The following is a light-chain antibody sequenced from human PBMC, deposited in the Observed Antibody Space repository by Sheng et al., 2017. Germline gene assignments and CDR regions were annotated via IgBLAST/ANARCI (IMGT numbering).Light chain of an antibody. J-gene: IGKJ4*01. CDR2: DAS. CDR1: QGIRRL. V-gene: IGKV1-13*01. Sequence: AVQLTQSPSSLSASVGDTVTITCRASQGIRRLRPVSAETREPPKLLIFDASSLESGVPSRFSGSGSGTDFTLTISSLQPEDFATYYCQQFDTSSQEFTFGGGTKVDIK. CDR3: QQFDTSSQEFT.